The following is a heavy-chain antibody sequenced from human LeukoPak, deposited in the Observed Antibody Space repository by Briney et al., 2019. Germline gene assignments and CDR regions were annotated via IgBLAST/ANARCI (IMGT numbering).Heavy chain of an antibody. D-gene: IGHD3-10*01. Sequence: SETLSLTCTVSGGSISSYYWSWIRQPPGKGLEWIGYIYYTGSTNYSPSLKGRVTISLDTSNQFSLKLSSVTAADTAVYYCARRGYYGSGSYYLDYWGQGTLVTVSP. CDR2: IYYTGST. CDR3: ARRGYYGSGSYYLDY. J-gene: IGHJ4*02. V-gene: IGHV4-59*01. CDR1: GGSISSYY.